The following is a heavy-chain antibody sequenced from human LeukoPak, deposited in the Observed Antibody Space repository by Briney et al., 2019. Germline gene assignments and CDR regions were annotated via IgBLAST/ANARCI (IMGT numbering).Heavy chain of an antibody. V-gene: IGHV3-23*01. D-gene: IGHD1-20*01. Sequence: GGSLRLSCAASGFTFSSYAMNWVRQAPGKGLEWVSGIRGSGDTTYYADSVKGRFTISRDNSKNTLYLQMSSLRAEDTAVYYCAKPKDNSLYCFDYWGQGTLVTVSS. J-gene: IGHJ4*02. CDR3: AKPKDNSLYCFDY. CDR1: GFTFSSYA. CDR2: IRGSGDTT.